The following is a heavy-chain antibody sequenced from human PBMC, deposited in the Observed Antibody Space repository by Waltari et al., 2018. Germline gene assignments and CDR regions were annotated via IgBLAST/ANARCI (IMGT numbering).Heavy chain of an antibody. CDR1: GGTFSSYA. J-gene: IGHJ5*02. V-gene: IGHV1-69*05. CDR3: AREAAAAVNWFDP. D-gene: IGHD6-13*01. CDR2: IIPILGTA. Sequence: QVQLVQSGAEVKKPGSSVKVSCKASGGTFSSYAISWVRQAPGQGLEWMGGIIPILGTANYAQKFQGRVTITTDEATSTAYMELSSLRSEDTAVYYCAREAAAAVNWFDPWGQGTLVTVSS.